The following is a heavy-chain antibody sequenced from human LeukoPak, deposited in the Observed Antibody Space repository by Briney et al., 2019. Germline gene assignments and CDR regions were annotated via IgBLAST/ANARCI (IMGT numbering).Heavy chain of an antibody. CDR1: GYSFSSYW. CDR2: VYPGDSDT. D-gene: IGHD5-18*01. CDR3: ARLADTAMDPFDY. V-gene: IGHV5-51*01. J-gene: IGHJ4*02. Sequence: GESLKISCKGSGYSFSSYWIGWVRQMPGKGLEWMGIVYPGDSDTRYSPSFQGQVTISADKSISTAYLQWSSLKASDTAMYYCARLADTAMDPFDYWGQGTLVTVSS.